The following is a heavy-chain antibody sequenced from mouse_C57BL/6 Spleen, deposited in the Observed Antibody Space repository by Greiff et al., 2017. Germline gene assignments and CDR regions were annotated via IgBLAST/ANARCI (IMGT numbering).Heavy chain of an antibody. J-gene: IGHJ1*03. CDR1: GYTFTDYY. V-gene: IGHV1-19*01. Sequence: EVQLQQSGPVLVKPGASVKMSCKASGYTFTDYYMNWVKQSHGKSLEWIGGINPYNGGTSYNQKFKGKATLTVDKSSSTAYMELNSLTSEDSAVYYCARDPVPTWYFDVWGTGTTVTVSS. CDR3: ARDPVPTWYFDV. CDR2: INPYNGGT.